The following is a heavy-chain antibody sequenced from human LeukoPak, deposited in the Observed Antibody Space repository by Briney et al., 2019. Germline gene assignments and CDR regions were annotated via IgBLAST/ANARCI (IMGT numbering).Heavy chain of an antibody. CDR1: GYTFTSYY. J-gene: IGHJ4*02. CDR3: ARDLGYCSSTSCSGDY. D-gene: IGHD2-2*01. Sequence: ASVKVSCKASGYTFTSYYMHWVRQAPGQGLEWMGIINPSGGSTSYAQKFQGRVTMTRDMSTSTVYMELSSLRSEDTAVYYCARDLGYCSSTSCSGDYWGQGTLVTVSS. V-gene: IGHV1-46*01. CDR2: INPSGGST.